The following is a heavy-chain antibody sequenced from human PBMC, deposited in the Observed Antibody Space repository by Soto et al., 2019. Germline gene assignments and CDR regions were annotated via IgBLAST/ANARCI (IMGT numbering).Heavy chain of an antibody. D-gene: IGHD2-21*02. CDR1: GDGFSSISVA. Sequence: SQTLSLTCVMSGDGFSSISVAWNWFRQSPSRGLEWLGRTFYRSKWYSEYAVSVKSRITINPDASKNQFSLQLNSVSPEDTALYYCARGKNTAFDFWGQGTLVTVSS. CDR2: TFYRSKWYS. J-gene: IGHJ4*02. CDR3: ARGKNTAFDF. V-gene: IGHV6-1*01.